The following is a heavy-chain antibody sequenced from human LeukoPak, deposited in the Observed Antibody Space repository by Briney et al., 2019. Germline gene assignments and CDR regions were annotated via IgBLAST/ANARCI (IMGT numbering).Heavy chain of an antibody. CDR2: FSGSGGST. J-gene: IGHJ4*02. CDR3: AKDRVDTQSDFFDY. CDR1: GFTFSSYA. Sequence: QPGGSLRLSCAASGFTFSSYAMQWVRQAPGKGLEGVSSFSGSGGSTYHADSVKGRFTISRDNSKNTLYLQMNSLRAEDTAVYYCAKDRVDTQSDFFDYWGQGTLVTVPS. D-gene: IGHD3-3*01. V-gene: IGHV3-23*01.